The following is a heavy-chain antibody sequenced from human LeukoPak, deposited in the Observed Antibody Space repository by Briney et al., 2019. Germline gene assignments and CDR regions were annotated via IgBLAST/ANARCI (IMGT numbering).Heavy chain of an antibody. D-gene: IGHD3-22*01. CDR1: GGTFSSYA. CDR2: IIPIFGTA. J-gene: IGHJ4*02. CDR3: ANRLYYYDSSGYYY. V-gene: IGHV1-69*06. Sequence: ASVKVSCKASGGTFSSYAISWVRQAPGQGLEWMGGIIPIFGTANYAQKFQGRVTITADKSTSTAYMELSSLRSEDTAVYYCANRLYYYDSSGYYYWGQGTLVTVSS.